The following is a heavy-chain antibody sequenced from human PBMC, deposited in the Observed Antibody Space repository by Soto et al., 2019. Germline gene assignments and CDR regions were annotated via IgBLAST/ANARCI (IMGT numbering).Heavy chain of an antibody. CDR3: ASGLRGYYYYYGMDV. D-gene: IGHD2-15*01. V-gene: IGHV3-7*05. CDR2: IKQDGSEK. Sequence: EVQLVESGGGLVQPGGSLRLSCAASGFTFSSYWMSWVRQAPGKGLEWVANIKQDGSEKYYVDSVKGRFTISRDNAKNSLYLQMNSLRAEDTAVYYCASGLRGYYYYYGMDVWGQGTTVTVSS. CDR1: GFTFSSYW. J-gene: IGHJ6*02.